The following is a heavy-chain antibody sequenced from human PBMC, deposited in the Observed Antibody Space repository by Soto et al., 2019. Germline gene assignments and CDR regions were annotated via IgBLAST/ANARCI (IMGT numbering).Heavy chain of an antibody. CDR1: GGSFSGYY. J-gene: IGHJ6*02. V-gene: IGHV4-34*01. CDR2: FYHSGST. Sequence: SETLSLTGAVYGGSFSGYYGSWISQPPGKGLEWCGEFYHSGSTYYNPSLKCRVTISVDTSKNQFSLKLSSVTAADTAVYYCARAPQYSDFWSGYNTDYYYGMDVWGQGTTVTVSS. CDR3: ARAPQYSDFWSGYNTDYYYGMDV. D-gene: IGHD3-3*01.